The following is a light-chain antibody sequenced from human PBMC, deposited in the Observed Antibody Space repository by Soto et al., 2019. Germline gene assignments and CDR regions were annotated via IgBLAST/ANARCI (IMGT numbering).Light chain of an antibody. J-gene: IGKJ4*01. V-gene: IGKV3D-20*02. CDR1: QSVSSSY. CDR2: GAS. CDR3: QQRSNWPPLT. Sequence: IVLTKSVGTVSLSQGERATLSCRASQSVSSSYLAWYQQKPGQGPRLLIYGASSRATGIPARFSGSGSGTDFPLTISSLEPEDFAVYYCQQRSNWPPLTFGGGTKVDTK.